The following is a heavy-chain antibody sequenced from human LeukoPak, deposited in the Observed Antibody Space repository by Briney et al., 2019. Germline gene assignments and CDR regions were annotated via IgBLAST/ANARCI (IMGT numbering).Heavy chain of an antibody. CDR2: IRSKAYEGTI. Sequence: GGSLRLSCTASGLNFGDYAMSWVRQAPGKGLEGVGFIRSKAYEGTIEYAASVKGRFTISRDDSKTTLYLQMNSLRAEDTAVYYCAKVGRDEEQLVRLHYYYYYMDVWGKGTTVTVSS. D-gene: IGHD6-13*01. CDR1: GLNFGDYA. CDR3: AKVGRDEEQLVRLHYYYYYMDV. V-gene: IGHV3-49*04. J-gene: IGHJ6*03.